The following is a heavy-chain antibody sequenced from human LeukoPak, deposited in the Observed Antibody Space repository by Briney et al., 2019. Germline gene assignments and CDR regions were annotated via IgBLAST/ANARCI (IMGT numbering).Heavy chain of an antibody. Sequence: GASVKVSCKASGYTFTSYGISWVRQAPGQGLEWMGWISAYNGNTNYAQKLQGRVTMTTDTSTSTAYMELRSLRSDDTAVYYCARDLPVIAAVFRVGYYGMDVWGQGTTVTVSS. J-gene: IGHJ6*02. CDR1: GYTFTSYG. CDR3: ARDLPVIAAVFRVGYYGMDV. V-gene: IGHV1-18*01. CDR2: ISAYNGNT. D-gene: IGHD6-13*01.